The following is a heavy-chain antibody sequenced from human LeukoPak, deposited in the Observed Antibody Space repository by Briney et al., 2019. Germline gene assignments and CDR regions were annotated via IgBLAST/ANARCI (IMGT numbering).Heavy chain of an antibody. D-gene: IGHD1-26*01. V-gene: IGHV1-69*13. CDR3: ARARNTGIVGATNDY. Sequence: SVKVSCKASGGAFSSYAISWVRQAPGQGLEWMGGIIPIFGTANYAQKFQGRVTITADESTSTAYMELSSLRSEDTAVYYCARARNTGIVGATNDYWGQGTLVTVSS. CDR2: IIPIFGTA. CDR1: GGAFSSYA. J-gene: IGHJ4*02.